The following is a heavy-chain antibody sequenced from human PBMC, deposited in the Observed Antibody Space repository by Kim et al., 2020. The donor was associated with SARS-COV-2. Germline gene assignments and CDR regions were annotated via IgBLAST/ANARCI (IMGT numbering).Heavy chain of an antibody. CDR2: ISAYNGNT. J-gene: IGHJ6*02. D-gene: IGHD3-22*01. CDR3: ARRWYYDSSQDYYYYGMDV. Sequence: ASVKVSCKASGYTFTSYGISWVRQAPGQGLEWMGWISAYNGNTNYAQKLQGRVTMTTDTSTSTAYMELRSLRSDDTAVYYCARRWYYDSSQDYYYYGMDVWGQGTTVTVSS. V-gene: IGHV1-18*04. CDR1: GYTFTSYG.